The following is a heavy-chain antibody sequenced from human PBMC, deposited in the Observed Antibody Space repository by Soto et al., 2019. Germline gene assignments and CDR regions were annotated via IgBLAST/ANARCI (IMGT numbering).Heavy chain of an antibody. CDR2: IFSNDEK. J-gene: IGHJ6*02. V-gene: IGHV2-26*01. D-gene: IGHD2-15*01. CDR1: GFSLSNARMG. Sequence: ESGLTLVNPTETLTLTCTVSGFSLSNARMGVSWIRQPPGKALEWLAHIFSNDEKSYSTSLKSRLTISKDTSKSQVVLTMTNMDPVDTATYYCACIRRDRLYYDGMDVCGQGTTVTVSS. CDR3: ACIRRDRLYYDGMDV.